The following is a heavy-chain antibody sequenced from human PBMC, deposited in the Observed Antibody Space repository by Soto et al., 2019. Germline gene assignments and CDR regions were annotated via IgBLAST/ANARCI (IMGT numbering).Heavy chain of an antibody. D-gene: IGHD6-6*01. J-gene: IGHJ4*02. CDR3: ARVSSSGFHFDY. Sequence: ESGGGLVPPGGSLRLSCAASGFTVSSNYMSWVRQAPGKGLEWVSVIYSGGSTYYADSVKGRFTISRDNSKNTLYLQMNSLRAEDTAVYYCARVSSSGFHFDYWGQGTLVTVSS. V-gene: IGHV3-66*01. CDR2: IYSGGST. CDR1: GFTVSSNY.